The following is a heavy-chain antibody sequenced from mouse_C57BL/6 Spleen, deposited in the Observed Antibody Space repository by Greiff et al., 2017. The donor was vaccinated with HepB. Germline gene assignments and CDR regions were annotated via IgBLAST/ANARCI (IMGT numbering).Heavy chain of an antibody. V-gene: IGHV1-15*01. CDR1: GYTFTDYE. CDR3: TRWLRDY. J-gene: IGHJ4*01. Sequence: VQLQQSGAELVRPGASVTLSCKASGYTFTDYEMHWVKQTPVHGLEWIGAIDPETGGTAYNQKFKGKAILTADKSSRTSYTELRNLTAEDSAGYYCTRWLRDYWGQGTSVTVSS. D-gene: IGHD2-2*01. CDR2: IDPETGGT.